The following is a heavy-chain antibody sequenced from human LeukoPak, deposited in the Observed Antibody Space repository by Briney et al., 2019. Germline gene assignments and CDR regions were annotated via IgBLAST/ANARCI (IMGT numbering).Heavy chain of an antibody. V-gene: IGHV3-23*01. CDR1: GFTFSIFA. CDR2: TSGSGGST. CDR3: AKAQGDLRLGY. J-gene: IGHJ4*02. Sequence: PGGSLRLSCAASGFTFSIFAMSWVRQAPGKGLEWVSGTSGSGGSTYYADSVKGRFTISRDNSKNTVYLQMNSLRAEDTALYFCAKAQGDLRLGYWGQGSLVTVSS. D-gene: IGHD2-21*02.